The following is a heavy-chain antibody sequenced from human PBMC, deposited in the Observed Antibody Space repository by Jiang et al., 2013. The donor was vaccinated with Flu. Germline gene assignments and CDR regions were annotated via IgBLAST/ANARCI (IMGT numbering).Heavy chain of an antibody. Sequence: LLKPSETLSLTCTVSDDSISSYYWIWIRQPPGKGLEWLGSIYFSGSTNYNPSFKSRVTISVDTSKNQFSLRVSSVTAADTAVYYCARAVAGYFYRMDVWGQGTTGHRLL. V-gene: IGHV4-59*01. J-gene: IGHJ6*02. CDR3: ARAVAGYFYRMDV. CDR1: DDSISSYY. CDR2: IYFSGST. D-gene: IGHD6-19*01.